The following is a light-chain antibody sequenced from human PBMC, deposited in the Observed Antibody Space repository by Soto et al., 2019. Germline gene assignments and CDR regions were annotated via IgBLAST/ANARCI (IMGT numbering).Light chain of an antibody. Sequence: QSVLTQPASVSGSPGQSITISCTGTIRDVGNYKYVSWYQQHPGKAPKLMIYEVSNRPSGVSNRFSGSKSGNTASLSISGLQAEDETDYYCFSYTSSSTYVFGTGTKVTVL. CDR1: IRDVGNYKY. CDR2: EVS. V-gene: IGLV2-14*01. CDR3: FSYTSSSTYV. J-gene: IGLJ1*01.